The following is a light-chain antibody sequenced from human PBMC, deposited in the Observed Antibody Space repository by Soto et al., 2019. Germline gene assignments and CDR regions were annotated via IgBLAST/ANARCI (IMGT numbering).Light chain of an antibody. J-gene: IGKJ4*01. CDR2: GAS. Sequence: EIVLTQSPGTLPLSPGERATLSCRASQSVSSSYLAWYQQTPGQAPRLLIYGASSRATGVPTRFSGSRSGAEFTLTINSLQSEDFAVYYCQPYNNWPLTFGGGTKVDIK. V-gene: IGKV3D-15*01. CDR1: QSVSSSY. CDR3: QPYNNWPLT.